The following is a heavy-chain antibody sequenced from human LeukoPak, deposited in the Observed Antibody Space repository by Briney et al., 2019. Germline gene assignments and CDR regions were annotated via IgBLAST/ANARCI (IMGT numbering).Heavy chain of an antibody. CDR2: IYYSGST. D-gene: IGHD1-26*01. CDR3: ARDRAGAQDY. J-gene: IGHJ4*02. CDR1: GGSISSGGYY. Sequence: PSETLSLTCTVSGGSISSGGYYWSWIRQHSGKGLEWIGYIYYSGSTYYNPSLQSRVTISVDTSKNQFSLKLSSVTAADTAVYYCARDRAGAQDYWGQGTLVTVSS. V-gene: IGHV4-31*03.